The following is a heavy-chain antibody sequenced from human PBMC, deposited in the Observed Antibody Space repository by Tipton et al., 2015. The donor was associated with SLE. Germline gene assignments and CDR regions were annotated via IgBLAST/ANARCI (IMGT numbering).Heavy chain of an antibody. Sequence: TLSLTCIVSGYSISSGYFWGWIRQPPGKGLEWIGSIYHSGDTYYNPSLKSRVTIPVDTSKNQFSLKLSSVTATDAAVYYCVRESTRAPGANIYYGLDVWGQGTTVTVSS. CDR3: VRESTRAPGANIYYGLDV. J-gene: IGHJ6*02. CDR1: GYSISSGYF. D-gene: IGHD2-8*01. CDR2: IYHSGDT. V-gene: IGHV4-38-2*02.